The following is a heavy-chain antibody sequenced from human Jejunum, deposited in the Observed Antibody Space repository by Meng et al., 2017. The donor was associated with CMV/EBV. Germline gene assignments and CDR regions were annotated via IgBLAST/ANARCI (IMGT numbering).Heavy chain of an antibody. D-gene: IGHD3-3*01. J-gene: IGHJ4*02. CDR2: INPNTAAT. V-gene: IGHV1-2*06. CDR1: GYTFTGYW. Sequence: QVLLVPSGAEVKQPGATVKVSCKGSGYTFTGYWIHGARQAPGQGLEWMGRINPNTAATDYAQEFQGRVTMIKDTSINTVYLELRRLRSDDTAVYYCARRHDFDLYFDYWGQGSLVTVSS. CDR3: ARRHDFDLYFDY.